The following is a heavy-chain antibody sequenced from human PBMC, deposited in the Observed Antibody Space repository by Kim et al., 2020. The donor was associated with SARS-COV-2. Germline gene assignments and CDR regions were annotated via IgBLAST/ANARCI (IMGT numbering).Heavy chain of an antibody. D-gene: IGHD3-9*01. CDR3: ARDRGIDWYP. CDR2: TV. J-gene: IGHJ5*02. Sequence: TVYYAASMKGRFTISRDNAKNSLYLQMNSLRDEDTAVYYCARDRGIDWYPWGQGTLVTVSS. V-gene: IGHV3-48*02.